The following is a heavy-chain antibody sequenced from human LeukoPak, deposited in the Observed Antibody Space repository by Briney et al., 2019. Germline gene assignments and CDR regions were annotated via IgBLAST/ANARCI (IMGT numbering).Heavy chain of an antibody. J-gene: IGHJ4*02. CDR3: ARGDIVVVPAAMWLFDY. D-gene: IGHD2-2*01. Sequence: GRSLRLSCAASGFTFSSYAMHWVRQAPGKGLEWVAVISYDGSNKYYADSVKGRFTISRDNSKSTLYLQMNSLRAEDTAVYYCARGDIVVVPAAMWLFDYWGQGTLVTVSS. CDR1: GFTFSSYA. CDR2: ISYDGSNK. V-gene: IGHV3-30-3*01.